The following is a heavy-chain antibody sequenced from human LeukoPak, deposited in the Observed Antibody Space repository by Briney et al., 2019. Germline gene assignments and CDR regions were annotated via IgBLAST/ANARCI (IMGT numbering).Heavy chain of an antibody. CDR1: GGSISSYY. D-gene: IGHD2-2*02. CDR3: ARVWVSVVPAAILWFDP. CDR2: IYYSGSS. J-gene: IGHJ5*02. Sequence: SETLSLTCTVSGGSISSYYWSWIRQPPGKGLEWIGYIYYSGSSNYNPSLKSRVTISVDTSKNQFSLKLSSVTAADTAVYYCARVWVSVVPAAILWFDPWGQGTLVTVSS. V-gene: IGHV4-59*01.